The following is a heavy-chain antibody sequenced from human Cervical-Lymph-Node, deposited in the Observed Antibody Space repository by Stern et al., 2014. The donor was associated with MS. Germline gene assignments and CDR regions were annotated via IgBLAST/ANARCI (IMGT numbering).Heavy chain of an antibody. V-gene: IGHV4-31*03. J-gene: IGHJ4*02. CDR3: ARDSWYGGNSAY. Sequence: DQLVESGPGLVKPSQTLSLTCTVSGGSITSGSYYWSWIRQHPGKGLEWIGYIYYSGNTYYNPALKSRVTISVDTSKNQFSLKLSSVTAADTAVYYCARDSWYGGNSAYWGQGTLVTVSS. D-gene: IGHD4-23*01. CDR2: IYYSGNT. CDR1: GGSITSGSYY.